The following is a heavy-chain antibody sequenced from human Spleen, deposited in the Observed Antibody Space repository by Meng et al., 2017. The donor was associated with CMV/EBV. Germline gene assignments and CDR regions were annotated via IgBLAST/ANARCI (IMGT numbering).Heavy chain of an antibody. CDR3: ARDWVELLYLDY. J-gene: IGHJ4*02. CDR2: IIPILDIA. Sequence: SVKVSCKTSGGTFSNYAISWVRQAPGQGLEWMGRIIPILDIANSAQKFQGRVTITADKSTSVAYMELRSLSSDDTAVYYCARDWVELLYLDYWGQGTLVTVSS. D-gene: IGHD5-24*01. CDR1: GGTFSNYA. V-gene: IGHV1-69*04.